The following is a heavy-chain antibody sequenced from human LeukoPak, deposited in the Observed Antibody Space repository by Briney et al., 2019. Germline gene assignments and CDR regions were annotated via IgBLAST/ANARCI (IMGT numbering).Heavy chain of an antibody. CDR3: TRDGLVGGTVPGYFDN. Sequence: GGSLRLSCTTSGFTFGDYAINWVRQAPAKGLEWVAFIRSEPYGGTADYAASVKGRFIISRDVSKSIAYLQMNSLKTEDSGVYYCTRDGLVGGTVPGYFDNWGQGTLVTVSS. D-gene: IGHD1-26*01. CDR1: GFTFGDYA. J-gene: IGHJ4*02. V-gene: IGHV3-49*04. CDR2: IRSEPYGGTA.